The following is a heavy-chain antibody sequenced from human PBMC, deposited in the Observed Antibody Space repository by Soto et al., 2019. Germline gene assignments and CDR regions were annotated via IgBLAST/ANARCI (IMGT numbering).Heavy chain of an antibody. CDR2: IYYSGST. D-gene: IGHD3-22*01. Sequence: PSETLSLTCTVSGGSISSYFWSWIRQAPGKGLEWIGYIYYSGSTNYNPSLKSRVTISVDTSKNQFSLKLSSGTAADTAVYYCARRASGYPYYFDYWGQGTLVTVSS. V-gene: IGHV4-59*01. J-gene: IGHJ4*02. CDR1: GGSISSYF. CDR3: ARRASGYPYYFDY.